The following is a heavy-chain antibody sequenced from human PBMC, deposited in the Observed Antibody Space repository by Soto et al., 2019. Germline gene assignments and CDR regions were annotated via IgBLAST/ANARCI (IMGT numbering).Heavy chain of an antibody. J-gene: IGHJ4*02. CDR2: INHSGST. CDR3: ARSIAVAGTEDY. Sequence: SETLSLTCAVYGGSFSGYYWSWIRQPPGKGLEWIGEINHSGSTNYNPSLKSRVTISVDTSKNQFSLKLSSVTAADTAVYYCARSIAVAGTEDYWGQGTLVTAPQ. CDR1: GGSFSGYY. D-gene: IGHD6-19*01. V-gene: IGHV4-34*01.